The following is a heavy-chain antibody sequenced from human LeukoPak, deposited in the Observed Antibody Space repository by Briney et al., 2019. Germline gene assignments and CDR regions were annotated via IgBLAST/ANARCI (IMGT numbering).Heavy chain of an antibody. J-gene: IGHJ4*02. V-gene: IGHV3-30*18. CDR1: GFTLSNYD. D-gene: IGHD5-18*01. CDR2: ISYDGSNK. Sequence: PGGSLRLSCAASGFTLSNYDMHWVRQAPGKGLEWVAVISYDGSNKYYADSVKGRFTISRDNSKTTLYLQMNSLRAEDTAVYYCAKVYFGGYSYGHFDHWGQGTLVTVSS. CDR3: AKVYFGGYSYGHFDH.